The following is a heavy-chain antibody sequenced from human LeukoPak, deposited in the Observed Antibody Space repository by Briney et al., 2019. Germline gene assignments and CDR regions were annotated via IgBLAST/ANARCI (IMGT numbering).Heavy chain of an antibody. CDR2: ISTSGGNT. V-gene: IGHV3-23*01. J-gene: IGHJ4*02. D-gene: IGHD1-1*01. Sequence: GGSLRLSCAGSGFTFSSNALSWVRQAPGKGLEWVSAISTSGGNTYYADSVRGRFTISRDNSKNALYLQMNTLRAEDTAVYYCATTKQARRYFDYWGQGTLVTVSS. CDR3: ATTKQARRYFDY. CDR1: GFTFSSNA.